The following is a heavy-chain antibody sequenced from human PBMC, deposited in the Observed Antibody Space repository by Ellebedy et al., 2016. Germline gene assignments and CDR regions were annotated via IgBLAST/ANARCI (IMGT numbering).Heavy chain of an antibody. Sequence: GESLKISXAASGFTLSSYWMSWVRQAPGKGLEWVASIKEDGSDKKFVDSAKGRFATSRDNAENSLYLQMNSLRAEDTAVYYCARLYGGVTVFDSWGRGTLVTVSS. V-gene: IGHV3-7*03. CDR3: ARLYGGVTVFDS. D-gene: IGHD4-23*01. J-gene: IGHJ4*02. CDR1: GFTLSSYW. CDR2: IKEDGSDK.